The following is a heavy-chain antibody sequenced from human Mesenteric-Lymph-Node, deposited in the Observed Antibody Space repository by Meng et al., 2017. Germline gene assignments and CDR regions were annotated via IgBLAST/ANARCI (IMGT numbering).Heavy chain of an antibody. V-gene: IGHV3-30*03. Sequence: QVQLVESGGGVVQPGRSLRLSCAASGFTFRSYGMHWVRQAPGKGLEWVAVISYDGSNKYYADSVKGRFTISRDNSKNTLYLQMNSLRAEDTAVYYCFWLGESHNWGQGALVTVSS. J-gene: IGHJ4*02. D-gene: IGHD3-10*01. CDR3: FWLGESHN. CDR2: ISYDGSNK. CDR1: GFTFRSYG.